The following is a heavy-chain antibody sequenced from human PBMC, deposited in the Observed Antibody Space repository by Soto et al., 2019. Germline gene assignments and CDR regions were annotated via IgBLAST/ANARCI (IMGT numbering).Heavy chain of an antibody. V-gene: IGHV3-30*03. CDR1: GFTFSSDG. D-gene: IGHD5-12*01. CDR3: APMGVATDGMDV. Sequence: QVQLVESGGGVVQPGRSLRLSCAASGFTFSSDGMHWVRQAPGKGLEWVAVISYDGSNKYYADSVKGRFTISRDNSKNTLYLQMNSLRAEDTAVYYCAPMGVATDGMDVWGQGTTVTVSS. CDR2: ISYDGSNK. J-gene: IGHJ6*02.